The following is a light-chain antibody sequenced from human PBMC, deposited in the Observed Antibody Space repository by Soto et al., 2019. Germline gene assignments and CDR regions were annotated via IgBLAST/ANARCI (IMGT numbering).Light chain of an antibody. CDR2: WAS. Sequence: DIVMTQSPDSLAVSLGERATINCKSSQSVLYSSNNKNYLAWYKQKPGQPPKLLIYWASTRESGVPDRFSGSGSGTDFPLTISSLQAEDVAVYYCQQYYGLPLTFGGGTKVEIK. CDR3: QQYYGLPLT. V-gene: IGKV4-1*01. J-gene: IGKJ4*01. CDR1: QSVLYSSNNKNY.